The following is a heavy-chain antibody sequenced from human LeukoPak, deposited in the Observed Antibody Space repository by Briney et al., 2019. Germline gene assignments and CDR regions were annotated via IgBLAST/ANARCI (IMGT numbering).Heavy chain of an antibody. J-gene: IGHJ4*02. D-gene: IGHD3-16*01. CDR2: IYYSGST. CDR1: GGSISSGDYY. Sequence: PSETLFLTCSVSGGSISSGDYYWSWSRQPRGKGLEWIGYIYYSGSTYYNPSCNSRVTIPVDTSKNQCPLKLSSLTAADTAVYYCASVGPLGALDHWGQGTLVTVSS. CDR3: ASVGPLGALDH. V-gene: IGHV4-30-4*01.